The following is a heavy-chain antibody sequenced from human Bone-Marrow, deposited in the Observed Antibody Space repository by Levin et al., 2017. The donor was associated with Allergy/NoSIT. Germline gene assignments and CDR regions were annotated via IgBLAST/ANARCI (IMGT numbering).Heavy chain of an antibody. J-gene: IGHJ3*01. CDR2: IIAIFDTT. CDR1: RGTFNSYG. CDR3: ARDLYCSGGSCPSDAFDL. Sequence: KISCKASRGTFNSYGINWVRQAPGQGLEWMGGIIAIFDTTKYAQKFQGRVTISADESTSTAYMELSSLRSEDTAVYYCARDLYCSGGSCPSDAFDLWGQGTMVIVSS. V-gene: IGHV1-69*01. D-gene: IGHD2-15*01.